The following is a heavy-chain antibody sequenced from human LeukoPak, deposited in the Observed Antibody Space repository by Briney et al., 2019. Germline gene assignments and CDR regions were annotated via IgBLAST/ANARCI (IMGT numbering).Heavy chain of an antibody. J-gene: IGHJ4*02. V-gene: IGHV3-48*02. CDR3: ARAVSVSSYYFDC. Sequence: GGSLRLSCAASGFTFSSFRMNWVRQAPGKGLEWLSDISVTSEKSYADSVKGRFTISRDNAKNSLYLQMNSLRDEDTAVYYCARAVSVSSYYFDCWGQGTLVTVSS. D-gene: IGHD5/OR15-5a*01. CDR1: GFTFSSFR. CDR2: ISVTSEK.